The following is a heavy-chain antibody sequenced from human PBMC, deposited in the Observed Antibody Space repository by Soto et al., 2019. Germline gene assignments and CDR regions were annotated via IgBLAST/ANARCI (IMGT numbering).Heavy chain of an antibody. CDR2: ISSSSSTI. D-gene: IGHD2-21*02. V-gene: IGHV3-48*02. J-gene: IGHJ3*02. Sequence: PGGSLRLSCAASGFTFSSYSMNWVRQAPGKGLEWVSYISSSSSTIYYADSVKGRFTISRDNAKNSLYLQMNSLRDEDTAVYYCAREFLTVVNGGDDFDIWGQGTMVTVSS. CDR1: GFTFSSYS. CDR3: AREFLTVVNGGDDFDI.